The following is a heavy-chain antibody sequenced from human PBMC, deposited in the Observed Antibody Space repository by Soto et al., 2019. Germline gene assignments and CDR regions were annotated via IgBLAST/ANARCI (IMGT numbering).Heavy chain of an antibody. CDR1: GGSISSGDYY. CDR2: IYYSGST. J-gene: IGHJ4*02. CDR3: VRVDDSRGYYKFHY. D-gene: IGHD3-22*01. V-gene: IGHV4-30-4*01. Sequence: SETLSLACTVSGGSISSGDYYWSWIRQPPGKGLEWIGYIYYSGSTYYNPSLKSRVTISVDTSKNQFSLKLSSVTAADTAVYYCVRVDDSRGYYKFHYWGQGTLVSGSS.